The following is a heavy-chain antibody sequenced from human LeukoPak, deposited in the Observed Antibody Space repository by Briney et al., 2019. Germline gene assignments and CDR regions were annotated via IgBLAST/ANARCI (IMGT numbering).Heavy chain of an antibody. CDR1: GFTFSSYG. Sequence: GGSLRLSCAASGFTFSSYGMHWVRQAPGKGLEWVAVIWYDGSNKYYADSVKGRFTISRDNSKNTLYLQMNSLRAEDTAVYYCARDFEQQLVLAAFDIWGQGTMVTVSS. V-gene: IGHV3-33*01. D-gene: IGHD6-13*01. CDR2: IWYDGSNK. CDR3: ARDFEQQLVLAAFDI. J-gene: IGHJ3*02.